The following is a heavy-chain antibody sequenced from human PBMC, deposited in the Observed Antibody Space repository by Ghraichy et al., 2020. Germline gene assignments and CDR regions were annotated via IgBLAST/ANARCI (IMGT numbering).Heavy chain of an antibody. D-gene: IGHD2-15*01. J-gene: IGHJ6*02. Sequence: ASVKVSCKASGYTFTSYYMHWVRQAPGQGLEWMGIINPSGGSTSYAQKFQDRVTMTRDTSTSTVYMELSSLRSEDTAVYYCARDRQHCSGGSCYPWYYYGMDVWGQGTTVTVSS. CDR3: ARDRQHCSGGSCYPWYYYGMDV. CDR1: GYTFTSYY. CDR2: INPSGGST. V-gene: IGHV1-46*01.